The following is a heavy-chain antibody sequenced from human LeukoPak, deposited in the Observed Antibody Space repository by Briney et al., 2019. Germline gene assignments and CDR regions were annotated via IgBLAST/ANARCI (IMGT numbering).Heavy chain of an antibody. CDR3: AGRSRSAWYYDY. D-gene: IGHD6-19*01. CDR2: IYYSGSA. CDR1: GGSISSYY. J-gene: IGHJ4*02. V-gene: IGHV4-59*01. Sequence: SETLSLTCTVSGGSISSYYRSWIRQPPGKGLEWIGYIYYSGSATYNPSLKSRVTISLNTSKNQFSLKLSSVTAADTALYYCAGRSRSAWYYDYWGQGTLVIVSS.